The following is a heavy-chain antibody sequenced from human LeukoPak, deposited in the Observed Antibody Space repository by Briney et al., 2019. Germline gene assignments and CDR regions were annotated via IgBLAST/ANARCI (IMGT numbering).Heavy chain of an antibody. Sequence: ASVKVSCHASGYTFTTYGISWVRQAPGQGLEWMGWISAYNGNTNYSQKLQGRVTMTTDTSTSTAYMEFRSLRSDETAVYYSARDNGVSIAALSLDRRGRGTLVTVSS. V-gene: IGHV1-18*01. CDR2: ISAYNGNT. J-gene: IGHJ5*02. CDR3: ARDNGVSIAALSLDR. CDR1: GYTFTTYG. D-gene: IGHD6-13*01.